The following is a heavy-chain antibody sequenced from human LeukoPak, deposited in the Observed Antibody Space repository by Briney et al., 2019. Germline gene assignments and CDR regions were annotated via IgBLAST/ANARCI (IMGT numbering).Heavy chain of an antibody. D-gene: IGHD1-26*01. V-gene: IGHV3-74*01. CDR1: GFTFSTFW. CDR2: ITSDGSVT. CDR3: ASLGDSIY. J-gene: IGHJ4*02. Sequence: PGGSLRLSCAASGFTFSTFWMHWVRQAPGKGLVWVSRITSDGSVTSYADSVKGRFTISRENANNHFYLQMNSLRAGDTAVYFCASLGDSIYWGQGTLVTVSS.